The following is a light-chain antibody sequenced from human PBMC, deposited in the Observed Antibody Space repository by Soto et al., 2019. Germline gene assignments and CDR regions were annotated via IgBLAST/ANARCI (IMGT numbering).Light chain of an antibody. J-gene: IGLJ1*01. CDR3: SSYTRCSTPYV. CDR2: EVS. CDR1: SRDIGFFNY. V-gene: IGLV2-14*01. Sequence: QSVLTQPASVSGSPGQSITISCTGTSRDIGFFNYVSWYQQHPGKAPKLMIYEVSNRPSRVSNRFSGSKSGNTASLTISGLQAEDEADYYCSSYTRCSTPYVYGTGTKLTVL.